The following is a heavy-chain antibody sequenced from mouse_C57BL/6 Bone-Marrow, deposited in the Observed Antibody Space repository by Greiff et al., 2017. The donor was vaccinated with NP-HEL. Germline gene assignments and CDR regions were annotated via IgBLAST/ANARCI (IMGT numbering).Heavy chain of an antibody. V-gene: IGHV1-19*01. D-gene: IGHD2-2*01. CDR1: GYTFTDYY. CDR3: AVIYYGYDQYYFDY. CDR2: INPYNGGT. J-gene: IGHJ2*01. Sequence: EVQLQQSGPVLVKPGASVKMSCKASGYTFTDYYMNWVKQSHGKSLEWIGVINPYNGGTSYNQKFKGKATLTVDKSSSTAYMELNSLTSEDSAVYYCAVIYYGYDQYYFDYWGQGTTLTVSS.